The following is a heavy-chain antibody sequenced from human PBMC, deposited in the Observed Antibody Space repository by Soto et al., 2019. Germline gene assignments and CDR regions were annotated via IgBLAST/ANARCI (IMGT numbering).Heavy chain of an antibody. D-gene: IGHD1-7*01. Sequence: QLQLQESGPGLVKPSETLSLTCTVSGGSISSSSYYWGWIRQPPGKGLEWIGSIFNSGSTYYNPSLNSRVTISVDMSINHFSPKLNSVTAADTAVYCCERPNENYFRDAFDIWGQGTLFTVSS. CDR3: ERPNENYFRDAFDI. CDR1: GGSISSSSYY. V-gene: IGHV4-39*02. J-gene: IGHJ3*02. CDR2: IFNSGST.